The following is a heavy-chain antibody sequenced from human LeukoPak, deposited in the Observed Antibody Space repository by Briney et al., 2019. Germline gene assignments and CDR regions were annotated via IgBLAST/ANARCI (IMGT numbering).Heavy chain of an antibody. CDR1: GFTLTSHG. V-gene: IGHV3-30*04. J-gene: IGHJ4*02. CDR2: LSFDGEKK. Sequence: GGSLRLSCVVSGFTLTSHGTHWVRQVPGKGLEWVAHLSFDGEKKWDADSVKGRFTISRDNSENTVYLQMNDLRVEDTALYYCARDRDWSFDYWGQGTLVTVSS. D-gene: IGHD3-9*01. CDR3: ARDRDWSFDY.